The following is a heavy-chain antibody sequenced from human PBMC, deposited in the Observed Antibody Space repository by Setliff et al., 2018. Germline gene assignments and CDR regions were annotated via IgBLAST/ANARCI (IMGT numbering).Heavy chain of an antibody. J-gene: IGHJ5*02. Sequence: SETLSLTCSVSGGSIGSHYWSWIRLAPGKGLEWIGYIHFSGSTDYNPSLKSRVTMSMDTSKNHFSLSLTSVTAEDTAVYYCARAHTWSLPNDNSGYPGWFDPWGQGTLVTVSS. V-gene: IGHV4-4*08. CDR2: IHFSGST. CDR1: GGSIGSHY. CDR3: ARAHTWSLPNDNSGYPGWFDP. D-gene: IGHD3-22*01.